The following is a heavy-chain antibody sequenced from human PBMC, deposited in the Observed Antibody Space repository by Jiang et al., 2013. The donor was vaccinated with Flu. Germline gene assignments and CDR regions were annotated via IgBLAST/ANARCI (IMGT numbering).Heavy chain of an antibody. CDR2: IIPIFGTA. D-gene: IGHD3-22*01. Sequence: SGAEVKKPGSSVKVSCKASGGTFSSYAISWVRQAPGQGLEWMGGIIPIFGTANYAQKFQGRVTITADESTSTAYMELSSLRSEDTAVYYCARDPPDYYDSSGYYPDYWGQGTLVTVSS. CDR3: ARDPPDYYDSSGYYPDY. J-gene: IGHJ4*02. V-gene: IGHV1-69*01. CDR1: GGTFSSYA.